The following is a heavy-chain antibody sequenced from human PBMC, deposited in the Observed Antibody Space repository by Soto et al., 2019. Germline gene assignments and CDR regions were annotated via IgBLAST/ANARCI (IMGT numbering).Heavy chain of an antibody. CDR1: GYTFTSYG. V-gene: IGHV1-18*01. CDR2: ISAYNGNT. J-gene: IGHJ5*02. D-gene: IGHD1-7*01. CDR3: AKGGYTWDYGPGGWFDP. Sequence: ASVNVSCKASGYTFTSYGISWVRQAPGQGLEWMGWISAYNGNTNYAQKLQGRVTMTTDTSTSTAYMELRSLRSDDTAVYYCAKGGYTWDYGPGGWFDPWGQGTLVTVYS.